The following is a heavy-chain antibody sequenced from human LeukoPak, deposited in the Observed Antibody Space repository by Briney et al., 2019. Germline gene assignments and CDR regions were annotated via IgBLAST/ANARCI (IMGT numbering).Heavy chain of an antibody. D-gene: IGHD3-10*01. Sequence: ASVKVSCTASGYTFTSYGISWVRQAPGQGLEWMGWISAYNGNTNYAQKLQGRVTMTTDTSISTAYMELSRLRSDDTAVYYCANYYGSGSPTDAFDIWGQGTMVTVSS. V-gene: IGHV1-18*01. CDR3: ANYYGSGSPTDAFDI. CDR1: GYTFTSYG. CDR2: ISAYNGNT. J-gene: IGHJ3*02.